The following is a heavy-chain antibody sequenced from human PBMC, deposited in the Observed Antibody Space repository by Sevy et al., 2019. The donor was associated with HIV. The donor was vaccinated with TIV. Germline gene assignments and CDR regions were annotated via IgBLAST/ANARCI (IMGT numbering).Heavy chain of an antibody. V-gene: IGHV4-34*01. CDR2: INHSGST. J-gene: IGHJ5*02. D-gene: IGHD6-13*01. CDR3: ARAYSSSSGTYWFDP. Sequence: SETLSLTCAVYGGSFSGYYWSWIRQPPGKGLEWIGEINHSGSTNYNPSLKSRVTISVDTSKNQFSLKLSSVTAADTAVYYCARAYSSSSGTYWFDPWGQGTLVTVSS. CDR1: GGSFSGYY.